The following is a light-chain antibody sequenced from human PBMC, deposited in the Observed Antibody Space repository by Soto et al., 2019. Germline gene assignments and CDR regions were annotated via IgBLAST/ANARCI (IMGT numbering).Light chain of an antibody. CDR1: QSVSSH. V-gene: IGKV3-11*01. J-gene: IGKJ5*01. CDR3: QQGGNWPLT. Sequence: EIVLTQSPATLSLSPGEGATVSCRASQSVSSHLAWYQQKRGQAPRLLIYDASSRASGNPARFSGRGSGTDFTLTISYLEPEDFAIYYCQQGGNWPLTFGQGTRLEIK. CDR2: DAS.